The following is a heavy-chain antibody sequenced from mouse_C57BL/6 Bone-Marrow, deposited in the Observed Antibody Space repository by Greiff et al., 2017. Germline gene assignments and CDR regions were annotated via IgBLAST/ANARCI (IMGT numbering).Heavy chain of an antibody. CDR3: ARGRITTVVDWYFDV. Sequence: VQLQQSGAELVRPGTSVKMSCKASGYTFTNYWIGWAKQRPGHGLEWIGDIYPGGGYTNYNEKFKGKATLTADKSSSTANMQFSSLTSEDAAIYYCARGRITTVVDWYFDVWGTGTTVTVSS. CDR1: GYTFTNYW. V-gene: IGHV1-63*01. CDR2: IYPGGGYT. J-gene: IGHJ1*03. D-gene: IGHD1-1*01.